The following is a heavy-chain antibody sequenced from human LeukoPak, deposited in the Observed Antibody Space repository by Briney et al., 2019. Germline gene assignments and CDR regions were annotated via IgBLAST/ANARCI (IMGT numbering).Heavy chain of an antibody. J-gene: IGHJ4*02. CDR2: IYTSGST. CDR1: GGSISSYY. D-gene: IGHD3-10*01. Sequence: SETLSLTCTVSGGSISSYYWSWIRQPAGKGLEWIGRIYTSGSTNYNPSLKSRVTMSVDTSKNQFSLKLSSVTAADTAVYYCARDCRTPQHPFSSGSGSYYDYWGQGTLVTVSS. V-gene: IGHV4-4*07. CDR3: ARDCRTPQHPFSSGSGSYYDY.